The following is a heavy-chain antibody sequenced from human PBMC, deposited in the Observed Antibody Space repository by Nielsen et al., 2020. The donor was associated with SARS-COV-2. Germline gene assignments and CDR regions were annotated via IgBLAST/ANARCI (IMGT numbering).Heavy chain of an antibody. V-gene: IGHV3-30*04. D-gene: IGHD3-16*01. J-gene: IGHJ4*02. CDR2: ISYDGSNK. CDR3: ARDFGIRDY. Sequence: LSLTCAASGFTFSSYAMHWVRQAPGKGLEWVAVISYDGSNKYYADSVKGRFTISRDNSKNTLYLQMNSLRPEDTAVYYCARDFGIRDYWGQGTLVTVSS. CDR1: GFTFSSYA.